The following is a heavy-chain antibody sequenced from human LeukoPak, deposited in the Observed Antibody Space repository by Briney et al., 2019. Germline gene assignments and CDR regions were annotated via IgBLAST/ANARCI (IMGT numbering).Heavy chain of an antibody. D-gene: IGHD2-21*02. CDR3: VHCGGDCYPCCGMDG. V-gene: IGHV3-23*01. Sequence: GGSLRLSWAASGFTFSSYAMSWVRQAPGKGLEWVSVISGSGGSTYYADSVKGRFTISRDNSKNTLYLQMNSLRAEDTAVYYCVHCGGDCYPCCGMDGWGQGTTVTVSS. J-gene: IGHJ6*02. CDR2: ISGSGGST. CDR1: GFTFSSYA.